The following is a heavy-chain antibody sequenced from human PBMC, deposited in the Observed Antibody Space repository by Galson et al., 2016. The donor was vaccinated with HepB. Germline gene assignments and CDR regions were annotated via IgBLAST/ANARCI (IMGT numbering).Heavy chain of an antibody. CDR1: GFTFSTYW. D-gene: IGHD6-6*01. CDR3: ARGDLRGAALPEVAY. J-gene: IGHJ4*02. CDR2: INSDGSST. V-gene: IGHV3-74*01. Sequence: SLRLSCAASGFTFSTYWMHWVRHAPGKGLVYVSRINSDGSSTTYADSVKGRFTISRDNAKNTLYLQMNSLRAEDTALYYCARGDLRGAALPEVAYLGQGTLVTVPS.